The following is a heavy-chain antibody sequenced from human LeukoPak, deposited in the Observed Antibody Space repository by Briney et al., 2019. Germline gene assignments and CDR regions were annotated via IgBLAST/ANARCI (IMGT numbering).Heavy chain of an antibody. CDR3: ATHYFL. Sequence: GGSLRLFCATSGHTFSSYAMSRVRRATGKGLEWVSGNSVRGGNTYYADSVKGLFPISRDNSKNTLDLQMHIPRPEDTAVYFCATHYFLWGQGTLVIVSS. CDR1: GHTFSSYA. J-gene: IGHJ4*02. CDR2: NSVRGGNT. D-gene: IGHD3-9*01. V-gene: IGHV3-23*01.